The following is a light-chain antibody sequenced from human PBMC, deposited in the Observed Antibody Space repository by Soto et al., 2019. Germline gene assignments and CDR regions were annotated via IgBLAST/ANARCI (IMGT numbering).Light chain of an antibody. V-gene: IGLV1-44*01. Sequence: QSVLTQPPSASGTPRQRVTIYCSGSSSNIGSNPVNWYQHLPGTAPNLLIYSNNQRPSGVPDRFSGSKSGASASLAISGLQSEDETDYYCAAWDDSLNGYVFGTGTKVTVL. CDR1: SSNIGSNP. J-gene: IGLJ1*01. CDR3: AAWDDSLNGYV. CDR2: SNN.